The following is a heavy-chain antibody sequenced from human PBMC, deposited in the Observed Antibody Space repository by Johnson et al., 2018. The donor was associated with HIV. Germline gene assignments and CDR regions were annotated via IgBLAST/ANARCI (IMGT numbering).Heavy chain of an antibody. CDR2: ISWNSDSI. CDR1: GFTFDDFA. Sequence: VQLVESGGGLVQPGRSLRLSCAASGFTFDDFAMHWVRQVPGKGLEWVSGISWNSDSIGYADSVKGRFTISRDNTKNSLYLQMNSLRAEDTALYYCAKDLLSSTLAPFDIWGQGTMVTVSS. D-gene: IGHD6-13*01. CDR3: AKDLLSSTLAPFDI. V-gene: IGHV3-9*01. J-gene: IGHJ3*02.